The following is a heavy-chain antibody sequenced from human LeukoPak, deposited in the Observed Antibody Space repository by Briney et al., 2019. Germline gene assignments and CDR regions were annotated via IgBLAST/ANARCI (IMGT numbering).Heavy chain of an antibody. CDR3: ARDRGSYYGGGFDY. D-gene: IGHD1-26*01. CDR1: GFTFSTYS. J-gene: IGHJ4*02. Sequence: KPGGSLRLSCAASGFTFSTYSMNWVRQPPGKGLEWVSSISSSSSYIYYADSVKGRFTISGDNAKNSLYLQMNSLRAEDTAVYYCARDRGSYYGGGFDYWGQGTLVTVSS. V-gene: IGHV3-21*01. CDR2: ISSSSSYI.